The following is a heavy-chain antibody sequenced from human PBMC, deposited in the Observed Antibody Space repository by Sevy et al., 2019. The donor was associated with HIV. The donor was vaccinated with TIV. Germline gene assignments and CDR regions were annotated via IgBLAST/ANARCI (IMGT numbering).Heavy chain of an antibody. V-gene: IGHV3-7*01. CDR2: IKQDAGQK. J-gene: IGHJ4*02. D-gene: IGHD1-7*01. CDR3: ARDDGNYYFHY. Sequence: GGSLRLSCAASGFTFSKYWMGWVRQAPGKGLEWVANIKQDAGQKYDVDSVKGRFTISRDNAKNSLYLQMNSLRAEDTAVYFCARDDGNYYFHYWGQGTLVTASS. CDR1: GFTFSKYW.